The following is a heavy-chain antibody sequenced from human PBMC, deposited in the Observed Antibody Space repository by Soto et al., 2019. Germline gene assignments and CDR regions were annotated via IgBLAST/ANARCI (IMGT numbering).Heavy chain of an antibody. D-gene: IGHD3-22*01. CDR3: ARDNSIVVVPRFDY. CDR2: INPNSGGT. J-gene: IGHJ4*02. Sequence: ASVKVSCKASGYAFTDYYMHWVRQAPGQGLEWMGWINPNSGGTNYAQKLQGRVTMTTDTSTSTAYMELRSPRSDDTAVYYCARDNSIVVVPRFDYWGQGTLVTVSS. V-gene: IGHV1-2*02. CDR1: GYAFTDYY.